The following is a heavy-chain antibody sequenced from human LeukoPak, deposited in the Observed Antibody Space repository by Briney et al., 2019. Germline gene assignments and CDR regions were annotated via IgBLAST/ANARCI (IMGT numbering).Heavy chain of an antibody. CDR3: AKGDKMLTWRRTYNRFDP. CDR1: GFTFDDYA. D-gene: IGHD3-16*01. J-gene: IGHJ5*02. V-gene: IGHV3-9*01. Sequence: GGSLRLSCAASGFTFDDYAMHWVRQAPGKGLEWVSGISWNSGSIGYADSVKGRFTISRDNAKNTLYLQMNSLRAEDTAVYFCAKGDKMLTWRRTYNRFDPWGQGTLVTVSS. CDR2: ISWNSGSI.